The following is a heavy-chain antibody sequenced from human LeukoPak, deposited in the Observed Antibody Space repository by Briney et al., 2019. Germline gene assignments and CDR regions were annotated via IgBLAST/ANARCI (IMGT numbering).Heavy chain of an antibody. Sequence: GGSLRLSCAASGFTFSSYSMNWVRQAPGKGLEWVSSISSSSTYIYYADSVKGRFTISRDNAKNSLYLQMNSLRAEDTAVYYCARDLDAYVVLIAYDAFDIWGQGTMVTVSS. CDR1: GFTFSSYS. V-gene: IGHV3-21*01. CDR3: ARDLDAYVVLIAYDAFDI. D-gene: IGHD2-21*01. CDR2: ISSSSTYI. J-gene: IGHJ3*02.